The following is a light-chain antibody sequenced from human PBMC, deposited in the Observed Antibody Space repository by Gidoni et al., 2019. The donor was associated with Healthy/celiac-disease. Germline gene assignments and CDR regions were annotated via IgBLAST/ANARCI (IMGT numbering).Light chain of an antibody. CDR3: QQYGSSPPIT. V-gene: IGKV3-20*01. CDR2: GAS. Sequence: VLTQPPGTLSLSPGERATLSCRASQSVSSSYLAWYQQKPGQAPRLLIYGASSRATGIPDRSSSGGSGTDFTLTISRLEPEDFAVYYCQQYGSSPPITFGPGTKVDIK. J-gene: IGKJ3*01. CDR1: QSVSSSY.